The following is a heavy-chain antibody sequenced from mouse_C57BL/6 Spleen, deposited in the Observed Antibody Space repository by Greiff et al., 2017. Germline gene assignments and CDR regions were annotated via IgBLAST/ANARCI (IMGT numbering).Heavy chain of an antibody. Sequence: QVQLKQPGAELVRPGSSVKLSCKASGYTFTSYWMHWVKQRPIQGLEWIGNIDPSDSETHYNQKFKDKATLTVDKSSSTAYMQLSSLTSEYSAVYYCARREPYDYDYFDYWGQGTTLTVSS. CDR1: GYTFTSYW. D-gene: IGHD2-4*01. CDR3: ARREPYDYDYFDY. V-gene: IGHV1-52*01. J-gene: IGHJ2*01. CDR2: IDPSDSET.